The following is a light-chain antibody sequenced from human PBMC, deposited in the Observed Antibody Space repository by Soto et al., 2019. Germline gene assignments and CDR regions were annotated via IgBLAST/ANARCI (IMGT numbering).Light chain of an antibody. J-gene: IGKJ2*01. Sequence: EIVLTQSPGTLSLSPGERATLSCRASQRISNSYLAWYQQKPGQAPRLLLYDASSRATGIPDRVIGSGSGTDFPLTISTLEPEDFAVYYCQQYARPPFAFGQGTKVEIK. CDR3: QQYARPPFA. CDR1: QRISNSY. V-gene: IGKV3-20*01. CDR2: DAS.